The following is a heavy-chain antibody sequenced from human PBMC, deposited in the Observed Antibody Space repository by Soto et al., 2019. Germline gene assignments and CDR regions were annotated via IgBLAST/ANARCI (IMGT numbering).Heavy chain of an antibody. J-gene: IGHJ4*02. Sequence: SETLSLTSTVSGGSVGSGSYYWSWIRQPPGKGLEWIGYIYYSGSTNYNPSLKSRVTISADTSKNQFSLKLSSVTAADTAVYYCARDGDGYNYWGQGTLVTVSS. D-gene: IGHD5-12*01. V-gene: IGHV4-61*01. CDR3: ARDGDGYNY. CDR2: IYYSGST. CDR1: GGSVGSGSYY.